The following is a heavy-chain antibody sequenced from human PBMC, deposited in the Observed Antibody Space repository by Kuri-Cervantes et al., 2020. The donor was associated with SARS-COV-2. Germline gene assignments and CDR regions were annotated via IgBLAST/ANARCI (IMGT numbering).Heavy chain of an antibody. J-gene: IGHJ5*02. CDR3: ARHSAYSSTLLRFLDPQWGFDP. CDR1: SGSFSGYY. Sequence: SETLSLTCAVYSGSFSGYYWSWIRQPPGKGLEWIGEINHSGSTNYNPSLKSRVTVSVDTSKNQFSLKLSSVTAADTAVYYWARHSAYSSTLLRFLDPQWGFDPWGQGTLVTVSS. D-gene: IGHD3-3*01. CDR2: INHSGST. V-gene: IGHV4-34*01.